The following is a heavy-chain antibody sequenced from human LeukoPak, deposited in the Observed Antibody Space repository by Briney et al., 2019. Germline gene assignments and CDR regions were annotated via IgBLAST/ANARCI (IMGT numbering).Heavy chain of an antibody. Sequence: GRSLRLSCAASGFTFSSYAMHWVRQAPGKGLEWVAVISYDGSNKYYADSVKGRFTISRDNSKNTLYLQMNSLRAEDTAVYYCARDVTVSWDYWGQGTLVTVSS. D-gene: IGHD4-17*01. CDR3: ARDVTVSWDY. CDR2: ISYDGSNK. CDR1: GFTFSSYA. V-gene: IGHV3-30-3*01. J-gene: IGHJ4*02.